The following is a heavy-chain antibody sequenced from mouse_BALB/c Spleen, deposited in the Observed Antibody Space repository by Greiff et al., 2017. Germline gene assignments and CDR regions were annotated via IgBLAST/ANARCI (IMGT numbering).Heavy chain of an antibody. CDR1: GFSLTSYG. Sequence: QVQLQQSGPGLVQPSQSLSITCTVSGFSLTSYGVHWVRQSPGKGLEWLGVIWSGGSTDYNAAFISRLSISKDNSKSQVFFKMNSLQANDTAIYYCARVGPLVMDYWGQGTSVTVSS. CDR2: IWSGGST. J-gene: IGHJ4*01. CDR3: ARVGPLVMDY. D-gene: IGHD2-10*02. V-gene: IGHV2-2*02.